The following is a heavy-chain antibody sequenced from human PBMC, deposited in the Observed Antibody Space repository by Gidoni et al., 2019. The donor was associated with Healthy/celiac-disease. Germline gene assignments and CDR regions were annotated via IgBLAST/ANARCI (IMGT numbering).Heavy chain of an antibody. V-gene: IGHV3-15*01. CDR3: TPQGDWNYVWFDP. Sequence: GESGGGLVKPGGSLRLSCAASGFTFSTAWMSWVRQAPGKGLEWVGRIKSKTDGGTTDYAAPVKGRFTISRDDSKNTLYLQMNSLKTEDTAVYYCTPQGDWNYVWFDPWGQGTLVTVSS. CDR1: GFTFSTAW. J-gene: IGHJ5*02. D-gene: IGHD1-7*01. CDR2: IKSKTDGGTT.